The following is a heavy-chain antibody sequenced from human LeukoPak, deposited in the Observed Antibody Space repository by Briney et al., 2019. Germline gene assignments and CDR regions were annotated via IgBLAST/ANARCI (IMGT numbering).Heavy chain of an antibody. Sequence: SQTLSLTCAISEDRVSSNSVAWNWIRQSPSRGLEWLGRTYYRSKWYTDYAISVKSRITINPDTSKNQFSLQLSSVTAADTAVYYCARSGSGSYIDYWGQGTLVTVSS. J-gene: IGHJ4*02. CDR2: TYYRSKWYT. CDR1: EDRVSSNSVA. V-gene: IGHV6-1*01. CDR3: ARSGSGSYIDY. D-gene: IGHD3-10*01.